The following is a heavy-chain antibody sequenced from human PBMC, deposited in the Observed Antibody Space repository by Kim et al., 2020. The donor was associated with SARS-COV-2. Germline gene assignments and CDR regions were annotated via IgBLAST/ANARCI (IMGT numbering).Heavy chain of an antibody. D-gene: IGHD3-16*02. CDR2: FDPEDGET. CDR1: GYTLTELS. CDR3: ATEHSLLRGFDP. Sequence: ASVKVSCKVSGYTLTELSMHWVRQAPGKGLEWMGGFDPEDGETIYAQKFQGRVTMTEDTSTDTAYMELSSLRSEDTAVYYCATEHSLLRGFDPWGQGTLVTVSS. V-gene: IGHV1-24*01. J-gene: IGHJ5*02.